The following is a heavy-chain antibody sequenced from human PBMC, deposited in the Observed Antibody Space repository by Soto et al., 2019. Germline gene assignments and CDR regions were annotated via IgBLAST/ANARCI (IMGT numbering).Heavy chain of an antibody. CDR2: IYYSGST. Sequence: ASETLSLTCTVSVGSTSSYYWSWIRQPPGKGLEWIGYIYYSGSTNYNPSLKSRVTISVDTSKNQFSLKLSSVTAADTAVYYCARDPVATGTYYYYMDVWGKGTTVTVSS. CDR1: VGSTSSYY. V-gene: IGHV4-59*01. CDR3: ARDPVATGTYYYYMDV. D-gene: IGHD2-15*01. J-gene: IGHJ6*03.